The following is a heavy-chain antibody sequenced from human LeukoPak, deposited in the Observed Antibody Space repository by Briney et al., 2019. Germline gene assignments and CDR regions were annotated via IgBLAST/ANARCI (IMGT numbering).Heavy chain of an antibody. D-gene: IGHD6-13*01. CDR3: AREGHSSQYDFDY. J-gene: IGHJ4*02. CDR2: INPNNSAT. V-gene: IGHV1-2*02. CDR1: GYTFTGYY. Sequence: ASLTVSCKPSGYTFTGYYIHWVRQAPGQGLEWMGWINPNNSATNYAQKFQGRVTMTRDTSMSTAYMELSSLTSDDTAVYYCAREGHSSQYDFDYWGQGTLVTVSS.